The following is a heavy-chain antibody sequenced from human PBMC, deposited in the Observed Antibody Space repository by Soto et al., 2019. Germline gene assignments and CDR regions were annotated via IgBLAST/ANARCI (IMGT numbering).Heavy chain of an antibody. Sequence: EVQLVESGGGLVKPGGSLRLSCAASGFTFRSFTMNWVRQAPGKGLEWVSTISSNSAYIYYTDALRGRFIISRDNAKNSLHLQMNSLRADDTAVYYCTRDASRDSSARGWFDPWGPGTLVTVSS. J-gene: IGHJ5*02. CDR1: GFTFRSFT. V-gene: IGHV3-21*02. CDR2: ISSNSAYI. D-gene: IGHD6-13*01. CDR3: TRDASRDSSARGWFDP.